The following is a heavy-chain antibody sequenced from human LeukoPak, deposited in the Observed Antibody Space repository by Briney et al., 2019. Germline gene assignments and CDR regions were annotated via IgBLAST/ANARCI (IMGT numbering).Heavy chain of an antibody. V-gene: IGHV1-18*01. CDR1: GYTFTSYG. J-gene: IGHJ3*02. D-gene: IGHD3-22*01. CDR2: ISAYNGNT. Sequence: GASVKVSCKASGYTFTSYGISWVRQAPGQGLEWMGWISAYNGNTNYAQKLQGRVTMTTGTSTSTAYMELRSLRSDDTAVYYCALNMRVTMINHQAPDAFDIWGQGTMVTVSS. CDR3: ALNMRVTMINHQAPDAFDI.